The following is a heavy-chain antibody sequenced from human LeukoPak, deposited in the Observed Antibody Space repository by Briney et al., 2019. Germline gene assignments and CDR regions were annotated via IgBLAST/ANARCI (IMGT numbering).Heavy chain of an antibody. J-gene: IGHJ4*02. Sequence: PSETLSLTCTVSGGSISSSSYYWGWIRQPPGKGLEWIGSIYYSGSTYYNPSLKSRVTISVDTSKNQFSLKLSSVTAADTAVYYCAAHNDCGGDCYPLWYWGQGTLVTVSS. CDR1: GGSISSSSYY. V-gene: IGHV4-39*07. D-gene: IGHD2-21*02. CDR2: IYYSGST. CDR3: AAHNDCGGDCYPLWY.